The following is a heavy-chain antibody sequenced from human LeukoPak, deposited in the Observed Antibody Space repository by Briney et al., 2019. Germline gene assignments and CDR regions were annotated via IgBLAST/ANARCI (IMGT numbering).Heavy chain of an antibody. CDR2: ISYDGSNK. Sequence: GGSLRLSCAASGFTFSSYAMHWVRQAPGKGLEWVAVISYDGSNKYYADSVKGRFTISRDNSKNTLYLQMNSLRAEDTAVYYCARVPWARSGWYNYYYYMDVWGKGTTVTVSS. V-gene: IGHV3-30*04. CDR1: GFTFSSYA. J-gene: IGHJ6*03. CDR3: ARVPWARSGWYNYYYYMDV. D-gene: IGHD6-19*01.